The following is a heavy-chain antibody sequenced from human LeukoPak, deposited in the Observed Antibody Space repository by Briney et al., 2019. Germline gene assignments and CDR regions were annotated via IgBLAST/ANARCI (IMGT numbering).Heavy chain of an antibody. D-gene: IGHD3-10*01. Sequence: GGSLTLSCAASGFTFSGYWMSWLRQAPGKGLEWVANIKQDGGEKYYVDSVKGRFTISRDNAKNSLYLQMNSLRAEDTAVYYCARDRGFGQADVWGRGTTVTVSS. CDR2: IKQDGGEK. CDR3: ARDRGFGQADV. J-gene: IGHJ6*04. CDR1: GFTFSGYW. V-gene: IGHV3-7*01.